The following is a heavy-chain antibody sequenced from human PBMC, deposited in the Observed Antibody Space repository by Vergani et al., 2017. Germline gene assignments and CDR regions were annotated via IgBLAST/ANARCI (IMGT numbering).Heavy chain of an antibody. CDR3: ARDRECSSTSCYTGHGAFDS. D-gene: IGHD2-2*02. CDR1: GDSVSSNSAA. Sequence: QVQLQQSGPGLVKPSQTLSLTCAISGDSVSSNSAAWNWIRQSPSRGLEWLGRTYYRSKWYNDYAVSVKSRITINPDTSKNQFSLQLNSVTPEDTAVYYCARDRECSSTSCYTGHGAFDSWGQWTMVTVSS. J-gene: IGHJ3*02. CDR2: TYYRSKWYN. V-gene: IGHV6-1*01.